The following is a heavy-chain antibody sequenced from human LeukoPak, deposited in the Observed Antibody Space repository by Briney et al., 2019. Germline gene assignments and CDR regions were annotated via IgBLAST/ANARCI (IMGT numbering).Heavy chain of an antibody. CDR1: GGSFSGYY. CDR3: ASRTVTSILGY. J-gene: IGHJ4*02. Sequence: SETLSLTCAVYGGSFSGYYWSWIRQPPGKGLEWIGEINHSGSTNYNPSLKSRVTISVDTSKNQFSLKLSSVTAADTAVYYCASRTVTSILGYWGQGTLVTVSS. CDR2: INHSGST. D-gene: IGHD4-17*01. V-gene: IGHV4-34*01.